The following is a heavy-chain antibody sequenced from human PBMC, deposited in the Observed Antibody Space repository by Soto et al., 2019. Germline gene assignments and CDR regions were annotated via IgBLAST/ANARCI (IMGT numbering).Heavy chain of an antibody. CDR3: ARSNYYDSSGYPNWFDP. D-gene: IGHD3-22*01. Sequence: SETRSLTCTVSGGSVSSGSYYWNWIRQPPGKGLEWIGYIYYSGSTKYNPSLKSRVTISVDTSKNHFSLKLSSVTAADTAVYYCARSNYYDSSGYPNWFDPWGQGTLVTVSS. CDR1: GGSVSSGSYY. V-gene: IGHV4-61*01. J-gene: IGHJ5*02. CDR2: IYYSGST.